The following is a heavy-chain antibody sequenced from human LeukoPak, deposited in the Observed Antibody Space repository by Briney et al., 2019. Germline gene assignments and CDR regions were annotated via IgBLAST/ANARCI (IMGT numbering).Heavy chain of an antibody. V-gene: IGHV3-7*01. CDR3: ARIDFETGRGAFDI. CDR1: KFTFSNHW. D-gene: IGHD3/OR15-3a*01. CDR2: IKQDGSEE. Sequence: GGSLRLSCAASKFTFSNHWVSWVRQAPGRGLEWVANIKQDGSEEYYVDSVKGRFTISRDNAKNSLYLQMNSLRAEDTAVYYCARIDFETGRGAFDIWGQGTVVTVSS. J-gene: IGHJ3*02.